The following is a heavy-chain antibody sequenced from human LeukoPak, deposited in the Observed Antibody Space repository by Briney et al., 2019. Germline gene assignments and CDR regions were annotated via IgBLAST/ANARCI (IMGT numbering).Heavy chain of an antibody. Sequence: SETLSLTCTVSGGSISSYYWSWIRQPPGKGLEWIGYIYYSGSTNYNPSLKSRVTISVDTSKNQFSLKLSSVTAADTAVYYCARLPSIAGATNYFDYWGQGTLVTVSS. CDR1: GGSISSYY. CDR3: ARLPSIAGATNYFDY. D-gene: IGHD1-26*01. V-gene: IGHV4-59*01. CDR2: IYYSGST. J-gene: IGHJ4*02.